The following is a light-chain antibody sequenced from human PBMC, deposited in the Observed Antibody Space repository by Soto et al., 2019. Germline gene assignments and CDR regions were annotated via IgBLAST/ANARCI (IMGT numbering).Light chain of an antibody. J-gene: IGKJ1*01. CDR1: QSVSSSY. CDR3: QQYGSSPPWT. Sequence: EIVLTQSPGPLSLSPGERATLSCMASQSVSSSYLAWYQQKLGQAPRLLIYGASSRATGIPDRFSGSGSGTDFTLTISRLEPEDFAVYYCQQYGSSPPWTFGQGTKVEIK. V-gene: IGKV3-20*01. CDR2: GAS.